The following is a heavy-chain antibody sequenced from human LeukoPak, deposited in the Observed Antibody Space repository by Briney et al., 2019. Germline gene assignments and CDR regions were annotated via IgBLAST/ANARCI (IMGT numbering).Heavy chain of an antibody. CDR1: GGSISSYY. J-gene: IGHJ4*02. Sequence: SETLSLTCTVSGGSISSYYWSWIRQPPGRGLKWIGYIYNSGSTNYNPSLQSRVTISVDTSKNQFSLNLSSVTAADTAVYYCARGGSGWVPAYWGQGTLVAVSS. D-gene: IGHD6-19*01. CDR3: ARGGSGWVPAY. CDR2: IYNSGST. V-gene: IGHV4-59*01.